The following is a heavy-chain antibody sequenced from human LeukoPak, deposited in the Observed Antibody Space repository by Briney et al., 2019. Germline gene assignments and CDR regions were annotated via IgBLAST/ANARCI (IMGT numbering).Heavy chain of an antibody. CDR1: GYTLTELS. CDR3: ATVCNFRGGSCYPMFIDPYYGMDV. D-gene: IGHD2-15*01. V-gene: IGHV1-24*01. J-gene: IGHJ6*02. Sequence: ASVKVSCKVSGYTLTELSMHWVRQAPGKGLEWMGRFDPEDGETIYAQKFQGRVTMTEDTSTDTAYMELSSLRSEDTAVYYCATVCNFRGGSCYPMFIDPYYGMDVWGQGTTVTVSS. CDR2: FDPEDGET.